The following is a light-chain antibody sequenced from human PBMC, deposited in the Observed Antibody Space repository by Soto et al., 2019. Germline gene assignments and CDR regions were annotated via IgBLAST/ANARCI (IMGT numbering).Light chain of an antibody. V-gene: IGLV1-40*01. Sequence: QSVLTQPPSVSGAPGQRVTISCTGSSSNIGAAYYVHWYQQLPGTAPKLLIYGNSNRPSGVPDRFSGSKSGTSASLAITGLQAEDESAYYRQSSDTSLSGSVFGGGTKLTVL. J-gene: IGLJ3*02. CDR2: GNS. CDR3: QSSDTSLSGSV. CDR1: SSNIGAAYY.